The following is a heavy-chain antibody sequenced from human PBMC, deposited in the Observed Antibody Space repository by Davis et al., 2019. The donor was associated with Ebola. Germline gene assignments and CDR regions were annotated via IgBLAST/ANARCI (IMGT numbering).Heavy chain of an antibody. CDR2: INAGNGNT. J-gene: IGHJ4*02. CDR3: ARVGGWYPYFDY. Sequence: AAVKVSCKASGYTFTSYAMHWVRQAPGQRLEWMGWINAGNGNTKYSQKLQGRVTMTTDTSTSTAYMELRSLRSDDTAVYYCARVGGWYPYFDYWGQGTLVTVSS. V-gene: IGHV1-3*01. CDR1: GYTFTSYA. D-gene: IGHD6-19*01.